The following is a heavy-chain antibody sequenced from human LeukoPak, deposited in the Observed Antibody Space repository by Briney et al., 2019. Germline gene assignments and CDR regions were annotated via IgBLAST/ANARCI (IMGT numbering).Heavy chain of an antibody. D-gene: IGHD4-17*01. V-gene: IGHV3-7*01. CDR2: IKQDGSEK. Sequence: PGGSLRLSCAASGFTFSSYWMSWVRLAPGKGLEWVANIKQDGSEKYYVDSVKGRFTISRDNAKNSLYLQMNSLRAEDTAVYYCARVLTVTNAPIDYWGQGTLVTVSS. CDR1: GFTFSSYW. CDR3: ARVLTVTNAPIDY. J-gene: IGHJ4*02.